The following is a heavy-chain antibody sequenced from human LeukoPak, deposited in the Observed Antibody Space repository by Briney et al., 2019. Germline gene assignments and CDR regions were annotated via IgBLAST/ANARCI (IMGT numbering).Heavy chain of an antibody. J-gene: IGHJ4*02. CDR1: GFTFSSYA. D-gene: IGHD5-24*01. CDR3: ARGEVEMATILDY. CDR2: ISSSSSYK. Sequence: GGSLRLSCAASGFTFSSYAMSWVRQAPGKGLEWVSSISSSSSYKYYADSVKGRFTISRDNAKNSLYLQMNSLRAEDTAVYYCARGEVEMATILDYWGQGTLVTVSS. V-gene: IGHV3-21*01.